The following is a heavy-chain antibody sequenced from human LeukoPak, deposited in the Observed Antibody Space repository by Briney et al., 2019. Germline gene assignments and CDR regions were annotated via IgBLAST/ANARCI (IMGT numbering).Heavy chain of an antibody. J-gene: IGHJ4*02. V-gene: IGHV3-23*01. D-gene: IGHD1-26*01. Sequence: PGGSLRLSCAASGFTFSSYWMHWVRQAPGKGLVWVSGISGSGGSTYYADSVKGRFTISRDNAKNTLYLQMNSLRAEDTAVYYCAVREADYWGQGTLVTVSS. CDR2: ISGSGGST. CDR3: AVREADY. CDR1: GFTFSSYW.